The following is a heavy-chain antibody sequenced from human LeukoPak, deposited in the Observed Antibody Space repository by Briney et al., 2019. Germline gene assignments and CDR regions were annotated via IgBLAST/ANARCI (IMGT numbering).Heavy chain of an antibody. D-gene: IGHD3-22*01. CDR3: ARASYSYDINGWVPFDY. J-gene: IGHJ4*02. Sequence: SETLSLTCSVSDDSITMYYWTWIRQPPGKGLEWIGYIYYSGSTNYNPSLKSRVTISGDTSKNQFSLRLSSVTAADTAVYYCARASYSYDINGWVPFDYWGQGTLVTVSS. CDR2: IYYSGST. V-gene: IGHV4-59*08. CDR1: DDSITMYY.